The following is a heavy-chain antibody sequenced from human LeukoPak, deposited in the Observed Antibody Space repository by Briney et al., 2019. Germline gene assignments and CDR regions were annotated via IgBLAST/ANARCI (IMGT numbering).Heavy chain of an antibody. CDR3: ARDHSGWSRFYYYYGIDV. CDR1: GYTFTSYG. CDR2: ISAYNGNT. Sequence: ASVKVSCKASGYTFTSYGISWVRPAPGQGLEWMGWISAYNGNTNYAQKLQGRVTMTTDPSTSTAYMELRSLRSDDTAVYYCARDHSGWSRFYYYYGIDVWGQGTTVTVSS. J-gene: IGHJ6*02. D-gene: IGHD6-19*01. V-gene: IGHV1-18*01.